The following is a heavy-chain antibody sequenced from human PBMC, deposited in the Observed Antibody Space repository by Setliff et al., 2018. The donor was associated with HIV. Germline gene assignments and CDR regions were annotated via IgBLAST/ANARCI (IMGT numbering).Heavy chain of an antibody. CDR1: GGSVSTGDYY. CDR2: IYPTGST. CDR3: ARPSFGIGGGSIFDS. V-gene: IGHV4-61*02. Sequence: SETLSLTCTVSGGSVSTGDYYWSWLRQPAGRGLEWLRRIYPTGSTNYNSSLASRVTISLDTSKNQFSLKLTSVTAADTAVYYCARPSFGIGGGSIFDSWGQGTVVTVPS. J-gene: IGHJ4*02. D-gene: IGHD3-3*01.